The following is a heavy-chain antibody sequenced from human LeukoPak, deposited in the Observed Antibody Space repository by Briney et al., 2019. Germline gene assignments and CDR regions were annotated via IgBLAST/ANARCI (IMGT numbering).Heavy chain of an antibody. D-gene: IGHD5-24*01. Sequence: GASVKVSCKASGGTFSSYAISWVRQAPGQGLEWMGRIIPILGIANYAQKFQGRVTITADKSTSTAYVELSSLRSEDTAVYYCARSSRDGYNFYWGQGTLVTVSS. V-gene: IGHV1-69*04. CDR2: IIPILGIA. CDR3: ARSSRDGYNFY. CDR1: GGTFSSYA. J-gene: IGHJ4*02.